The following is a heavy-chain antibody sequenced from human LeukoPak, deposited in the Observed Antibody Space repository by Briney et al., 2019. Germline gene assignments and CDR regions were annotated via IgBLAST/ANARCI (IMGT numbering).Heavy chain of an antibody. CDR1: GYTFTTYD. CDR3: AREDYDSSGYLYY. D-gene: IGHD3-22*01. Sequence: GASVKVSCKASGYTFTTYDITWVRQASGQGLEWMGWISAYNGNTNYAQKLQGRVTMTTDTSTSTAYMELSRLRSDDTAVYYCAREDYDSSGYLYYWGQGTLVTVSS. CDR2: ISAYNGNT. J-gene: IGHJ4*02. V-gene: IGHV1-18*01.